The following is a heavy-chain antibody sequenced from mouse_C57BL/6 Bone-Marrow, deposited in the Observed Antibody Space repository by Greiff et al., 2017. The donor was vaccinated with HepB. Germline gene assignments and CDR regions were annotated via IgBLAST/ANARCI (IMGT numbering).Heavy chain of an antibody. V-gene: IGHV5-2*01. CDR2: INSDGGST. CDR1: EYEFPSHD. Sequence: EVQLQESGGGLVQPGESLKLSCESNEYEFPSHDMSWVRKTPEKRLELVAAINSDGGSTYYPDTMERRFIISRDNTKKTLYLQMSSLRSEDTALYYCARLYYDYDGYYYAMDYWGQGTSVTVSS. J-gene: IGHJ4*01. CDR3: ARLYYDYDGYYYAMDY. D-gene: IGHD2-4*01.